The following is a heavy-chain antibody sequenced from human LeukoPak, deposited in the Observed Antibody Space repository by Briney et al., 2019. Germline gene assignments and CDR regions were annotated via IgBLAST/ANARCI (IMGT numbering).Heavy chain of an antibody. V-gene: IGHV1-18*01. CDR3: AREGYCSSTSCYSHYYYMDV. CDR2: ISAYNGNT. CDR1: GYTFTSYG. Sequence: ASVKVSCKASGYTFTSYGISWVRQAPGQGLEWMGWISAYNGNTNYAQKLQGRVTMTTDTSTSTAYMELRSLRSDDTAVYYCAREGYCSSTSCYSHYYYMDVWGKGTTVTVSS. D-gene: IGHD2-2*02. J-gene: IGHJ6*03.